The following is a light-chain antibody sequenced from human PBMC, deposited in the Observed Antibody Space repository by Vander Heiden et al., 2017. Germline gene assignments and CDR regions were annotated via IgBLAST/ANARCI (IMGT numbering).Light chain of an antibody. CDR1: QSVSSSY. CDR3: QQYGSSPRT. J-gene: IGKJ1*01. V-gene: IGKV3-20*01. Sequence: IVLTPSPGTLSLSPGKRATLSCRARQSVSSSYLAWYQQKPGQAPRLLIYGASSRATGIPDRFSGSGSGTDFTLTISRLEPEDFAVYYCQQYGSSPRTFGQGTKVEIK. CDR2: GAS.